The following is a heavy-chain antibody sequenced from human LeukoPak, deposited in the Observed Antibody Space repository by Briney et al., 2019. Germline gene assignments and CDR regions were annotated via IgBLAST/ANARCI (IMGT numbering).Heavy chain of an antibody. V-gene: IGHV3-11*04. CDR1: GFTFSDYY. CDR3: AKTSLSDPSGHYYYMDV. CDR2: ISSSGSTI. D-gene: IGHD3-3*01. Sequence: GGTLRLSCAASGFTFSDYYMSWIRQAPGKGLEWVSYISSSGSTIYYADSVKARFTISRDNSQNTVSLQLNNLRIEDTALYYCAKTSLSDPSGHYYYMDVWGKGTTVTVSS. J-gene: IGHJ6*03.